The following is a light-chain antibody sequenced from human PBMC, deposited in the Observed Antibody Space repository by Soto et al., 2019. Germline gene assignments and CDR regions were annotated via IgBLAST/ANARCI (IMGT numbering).Light chain of an antibody. V-gene: IGKV3-11*01. J-gene: IGKJ4*01. CDR2: DAS. CDR1: QSVSSF. Sequence: EIVLTQSPATLSLSPGERATLSCRASQSVSSFLAWYQQKPGQAPRLLIYDASNRATGIPARFSGSGSGTDFTLTISGLEPEDFEVYYCQRRSNWPPLTFGGGTKVEIK. CDR3: QRRSNWPPLT.